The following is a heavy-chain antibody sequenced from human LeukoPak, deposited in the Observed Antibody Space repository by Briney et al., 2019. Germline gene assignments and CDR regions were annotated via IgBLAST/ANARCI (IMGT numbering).Heavy chain of an antibody. V-gene: IGHV1-8*01. Sequence: GASVKVSCKASGYTFTSYDINWVRQATGQGLEWMGWMNPNSGNTGYAQKFQGRVTMTRNTSISTAYMELSSLRSEDTAVYYCARGNQASRRSSWSAEGYWGQGTLVTVS. CDR1: GYTFTSYD. D-gene: IGHD6-13*01. CDR2: MNPNSGNT. J-gene: IGHJ4*02. CDR3: ARGNQASRRSSWSAEGY.